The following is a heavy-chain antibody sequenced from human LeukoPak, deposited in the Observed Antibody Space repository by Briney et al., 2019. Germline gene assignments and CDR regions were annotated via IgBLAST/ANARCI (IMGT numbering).Heavy chain of an antibody. CDR3: ARVDGSGNSIFDY. CDR1: GFTFNGYW. CDR2: INPDGRST. J-gene: IGHJ4*02. Sequence: PGGSLRLSCAASGFTFNGYWMHWVRQAPGKGLVWVSRINPDGRSTNYADSVKGRFTISRDNAKNTLYLQMNSLRAEDTAIYYCARVDGSGNSIFDYWGQGTLVPVSS. D-gene: IGHD2-15*01. V-gene: IGHV3-74*01.